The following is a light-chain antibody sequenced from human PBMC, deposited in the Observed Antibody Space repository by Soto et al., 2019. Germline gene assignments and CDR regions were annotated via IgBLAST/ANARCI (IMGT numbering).Light chain of an antibody. V-gene: IGLV2-14*03. CDR1: SSDVGGYDY. J-gene: IGLJ3*02. Sequence: QSALTQRASVSGSPGQSITISCTGTSSDVGGYDYVSWYQQHPGQAPKLIIYDVSSRPSGVSHRFSGSKSGNTASLTISGLQAEDEADYYCNSHTSSSTLRVFGGGTKLTVL. CDR2: DVS. CDR3: NSHTSSSTLRV.